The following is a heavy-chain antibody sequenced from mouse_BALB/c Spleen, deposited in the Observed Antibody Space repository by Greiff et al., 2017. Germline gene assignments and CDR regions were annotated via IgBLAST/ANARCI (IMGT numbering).Heavy chain of an antibody. CDR3: ARGRVPSWFAY. Sequence: DVMLVESGGGLVKPGGSLKLSCAASGFTFSSYTMSWVRQTPEKRLEWVASISSGGSTYYPDSVKGRFTISRDNARNILYLQMSSLRSEDTAMYYCARGRVPSWFAYWGQGTLVTVSA. CDR1: GFTFSSYT. V-gene: IGHV5-6-5*01. J-gene: IGHJ3*01. CDR2: ISSGGST. D-gene: IGHD5-1*01.